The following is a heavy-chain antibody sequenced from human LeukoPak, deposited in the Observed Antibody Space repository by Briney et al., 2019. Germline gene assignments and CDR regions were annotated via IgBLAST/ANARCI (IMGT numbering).Heavy chain of an antibody. D-gene: IGHD3-10*01. J-gene: IGHJ4*02. Sequence: GGSLRLSCAAFGFAISSYAMSWVRQAPGKGLEWVSFISDRGGSTYYADSVKGRFTISRDNSKNTLYLQMNSLRAEDTAVYYCAKDLLWFGEFTFDYWGQGTLVTVSS. CDR1: GFAISSYA. V-gene: IGHV3-23*01. CDR2: ISDRGGST. CDR3: AKDLLWFGEFTFDY.